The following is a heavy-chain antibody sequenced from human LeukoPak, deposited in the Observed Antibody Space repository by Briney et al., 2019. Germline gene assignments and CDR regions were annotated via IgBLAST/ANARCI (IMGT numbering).Heavy chain of an antibody. J-gene: IGHJ6*02. D-gene: IGHD2-15*01. CDR2: IIPIFGTA. Sequence: ASVKVSCKASGGTFSSYAISWVRQAPGQGLEWTGGIIPIFGTANYAQKFQGRVTITADESTSTAYMELSSLRSEDTAVYYCARGYCSGGSCYSGDYYYYGMDVWGQGTTVTVSS. V-gene: IGHV1-69*13. CDR3: ARGYCSGGSCYSGDYYYYGMDV. CDR1: GGTFSSYA.